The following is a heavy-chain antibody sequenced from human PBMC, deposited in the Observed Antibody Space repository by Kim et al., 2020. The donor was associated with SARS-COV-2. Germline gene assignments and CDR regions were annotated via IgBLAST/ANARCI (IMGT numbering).Heavy chain of an antibody. D-gene: IGHD2-15*01. Sequence: GGSLRLSCAASGFTFSCYSMNWVRQAPGKGLEWLSYISSSSGSIYYADSVRGRFTISRDNAKNSVYLQMNSLRAEDTAVYYCAWDGGSCCYFDHWGQGTL. J-gene: IGHJ4*02. CDR2: ISSSSGSI. CDR3: AWDGGSCCYFDH. V-gene: IGHV3-48*04. CDR1: GFTFSCYS.